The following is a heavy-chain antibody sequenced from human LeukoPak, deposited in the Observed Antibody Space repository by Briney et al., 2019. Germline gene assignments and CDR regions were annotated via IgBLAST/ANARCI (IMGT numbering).Heavy chain of an antibody. Sequence: GGSLRLSCTASGFTFRNYWMHWFRHAPGKGLLCVSRISGDGNSATYADSVKGRFTISRDNAKNTLYLQMCSLRVEDTAVYYCARGHNSAPDYWGQGTLVTVSS. CDR3: ARGHNSAPDY. CDR2: ISGDGNSA. CDR1: GFTFRNYW. J-gene: IGHJ4*02. V-gene: IGHV3-74*01.